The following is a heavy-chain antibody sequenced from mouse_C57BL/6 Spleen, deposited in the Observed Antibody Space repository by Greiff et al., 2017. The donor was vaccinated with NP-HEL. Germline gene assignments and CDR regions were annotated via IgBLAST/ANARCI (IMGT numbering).Heavy chain of an antibody. V-gene: IGHV1-64*01. CDR2: IHPNSGST. CDR1: GYTFTRYW. CDR3: ANYYGSSYDAMDY. Sequence: VQLQQPGAELVKPGASVKLSCKASGYTFTRYWMHWVKQRPGQGLEWIGMIHPNSGSTNYNEKFKSKATLTVDKSSSTAYMQLSSLTSEDSAVYYCANYYGSSYDAMDYWGQGTSVTVSS. J-gene: IGHJ4*01. D-gene: IGHD1-1*01.